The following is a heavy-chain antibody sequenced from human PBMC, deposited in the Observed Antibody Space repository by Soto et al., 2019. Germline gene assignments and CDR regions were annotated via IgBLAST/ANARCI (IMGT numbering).Heavy chain of an antibody. CDR2: INVYNGHT. V-gene: IGHV1-18*01. J-gene: IGHJ4*02. Sequence: ASVKVSCKASGYTFIDYGITWVRQAPGQGLEWMGWINVYNGHTNYAQMLQGRVTMTTDTSTSTAYMDLKNVTYDDTAVYYCARGIYSSDSWGQATLVTVSS. CDR1: GYTFIDYG. CDR3: ARGIYSSDS.